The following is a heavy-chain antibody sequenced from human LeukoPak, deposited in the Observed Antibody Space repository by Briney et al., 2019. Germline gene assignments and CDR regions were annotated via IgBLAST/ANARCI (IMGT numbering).Heavy chain of an antibody. CDR2: ISYDGSNK. CDR3: ASRVTSPYYFDY. CDR1: GFTFSSYA. D-gene: IGHD1-14*01. Sequence: GGSLRLSCAASGFTFSSYAMHWVRQAPGKGLEWVAVISYDGSNKYYADSVKGRFTISRDNSKNTLYLQMNSLRAEDTAVYYCASRVTSPYYFDYWGQGTLVTVSS. J-gene: IGHJ4*02. V-gene: IGHV3-30-3*01.